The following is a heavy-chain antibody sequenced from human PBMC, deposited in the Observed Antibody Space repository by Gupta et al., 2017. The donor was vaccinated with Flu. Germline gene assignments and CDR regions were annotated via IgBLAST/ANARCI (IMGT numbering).Heavy chain of an antibody. J-gene: IGHJ4*02. CDR1: GFTFSSYA. CDR2: ISGSGGST. Sequence: EVQLLESGGGLVQPGGYLRLWCAVCGFTFSSYAMSWVRQAPGKGLEWVSAISGSGGSTYDADSVKGRFTISRDNSKNTRYLQMKSLRAEDTAVYYCAKEPDSGSYYHYWGQGTLVTVYS. D-gene: IGHD1-26*01. CDR3: AKEPDSGSYYHY. V-gene: IGHV3-23*01.